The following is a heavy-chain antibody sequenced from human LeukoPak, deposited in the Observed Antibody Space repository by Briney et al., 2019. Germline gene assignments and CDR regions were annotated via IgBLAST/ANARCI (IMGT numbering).Heavy chain of an antibody. Sequence: GGSLRLSCAASGFTFSSYAMHWVRQAPGKGLEWVAVISYDGSNKYYADSVKGRFTISRDNSKNTLYLQMNSLRAEDTAVYYCAREFWTDQLLSSDYYYYMDVWGKGTTVTVSS. CDR1: GFTFSSYA. CDR3: AREFWTDQLLSSDYYYYMDV. D-gene: IGHD2-2*01. V-gene: IGHV3-30-3*01. J-gene: IGHJ6*03. CDR2: ISYDGSNK.